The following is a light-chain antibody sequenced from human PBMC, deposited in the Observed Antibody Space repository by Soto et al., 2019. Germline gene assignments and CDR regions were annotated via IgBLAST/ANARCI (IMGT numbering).Light chain of an antibody. CDR1: SSDVGGYNY. CDR2: DAS. Sequence: QSALTQPRSVSGSPGQSVTISCTGTSSDVGGYNYVSWYQQHPGKAPKLMLHDASKRPSGVPDRFSGSKSGNTASLTISGLQAEDEADYYCCSYAGSYVYVFGTGTKVTVL. V-gene: IGLV2-11*01. J-gene: IGLJ1*01. CDR3: CSYAGSYVYV.